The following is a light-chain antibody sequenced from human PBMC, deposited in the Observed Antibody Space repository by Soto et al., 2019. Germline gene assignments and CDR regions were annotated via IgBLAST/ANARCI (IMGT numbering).Light chain of an antibody. CDR1: QSVSTN. J-gene: IGKJ1*01. CDR3: QQFNNWPWT. CDR2: GAS. V-gene: IGKV3-15*01. Sequence: EIVMTQSPATLSVSPGERATLSCRASQSVSTNLSWYHQKPGQPPRLLIYGASTRATGIPARFSGSGSGTEFTLTISSLQSEDFAVYYCQQFNNWPWTFGQGNTVEIK.